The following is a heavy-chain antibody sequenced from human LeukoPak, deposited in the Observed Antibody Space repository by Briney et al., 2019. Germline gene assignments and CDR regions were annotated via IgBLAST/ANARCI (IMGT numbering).Heavy chain of an antibody. CDR3: ARHRWDLYYYGSGSSETTFDY. J-gene: IGHJ4*02. CDR1: GGSFSGYY. D-gene: IGHD3-10*01. V-gene: IGHV4-34*01. Sequence: SETLSLTCAVYGGSFSGYYWSWIRQPPGKGLEWIGEINHSGSTNYNPSLKSRVTISVDTSKNQFSLKLSSVTAADTAGYYCARHRWDLYYYGSGSSETTFDYWGQGTLVTVSS. CDR2: INHSGST.